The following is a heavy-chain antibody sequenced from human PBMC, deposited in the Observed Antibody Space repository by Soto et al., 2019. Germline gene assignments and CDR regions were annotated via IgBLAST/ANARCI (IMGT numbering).Heavy chain of an antibody. J-gene: IGHJ6*02. V-gene: IGHV3-30*03. CDR1: GFTFSSYG. CDR3: ARGSAGLIYGMDV. D-gene: IGHD6-13*01. Sequence: QVQLVESGGGVVQPGRSLRLSCAASGFTFSSYGMHWVRQAPGKGLEWMAVISYDGSNKYYADSVKGRFTISRDNSKNTLYLQMNSLRAEDTAVYYCARGSAGLIYGMDVWGQGTTVTVSS. CDR2: ISYDGSNK.